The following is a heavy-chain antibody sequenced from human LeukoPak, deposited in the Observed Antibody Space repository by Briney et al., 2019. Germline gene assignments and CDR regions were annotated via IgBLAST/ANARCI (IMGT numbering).Heavy chain of an antibody. CDR2: INPNSGGT. J-gene: IGHJ3*02. D-gene: IGHD5-18*01. CDR3: ARARSSYGYGDAFDI. Sequence: ASMKVSCKASGYTFTGYYMHWVRQAPGQGLEWMGWINPNSGGTDYAQNFQGRVTMTRDTSITTAYMELSRLRFDDTAVYYCARARSSYGYGDAFDIWGQGTMVTVSS. V-gene: IGHV1-2*02. CDR1: GYTFTGYY.